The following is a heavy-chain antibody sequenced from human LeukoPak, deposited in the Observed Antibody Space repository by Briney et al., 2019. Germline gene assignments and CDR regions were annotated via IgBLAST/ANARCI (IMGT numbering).Heavy chain of an antibody. CDR1: GFTLNSYG. J-gene: IGHJ4*02. D-gene: IGHD3-9*01. CDR3: AKDGDYDILTGYYRTRAHSGYFDY. Sequence: GGSLRLSCEASGFTLNSYGMSWVRQAPGKGLVWVSRINSDGSSTSYAGSVKGRFTISRDNAKNTLYLQMNSLRAEDTAVYYCAKDGDYDILTGYYRTRAHSGYFDYWGQGTLVTVSS. V-gene: IGHV3-74*01. CDR2: INSDGSST.